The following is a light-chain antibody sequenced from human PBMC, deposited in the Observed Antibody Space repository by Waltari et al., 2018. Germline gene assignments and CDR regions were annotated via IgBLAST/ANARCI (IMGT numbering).Light chain of an antibody. CDR3: QQRSNWPPVWT. J-gene: IGKJ1*01. Sequence: EIVLTQSPATLSLSPGERATLSCRASQSVSSYLAWYQQKPGQAPRLLIYDASNRATGIQARFSGSGSGTDFTLTISSLEPEDFAVYYCQQRSNWPPVWTFGQGTKVEIK. CDR2: DAS. CDR1: QSVSSY. V-gene: IGKV3-11*01.